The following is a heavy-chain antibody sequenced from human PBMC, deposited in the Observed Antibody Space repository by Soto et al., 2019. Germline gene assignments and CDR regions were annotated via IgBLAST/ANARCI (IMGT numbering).Heavy chain of an antibody. CDR2: ISPYNDDT. CDR3: ARGGYYDSSGARNYHYYGMDV. CDR1: GYSFSSYG. V-gene: IGHV1-18*01. J-gene: IGHJ6*02. D-gene: IGHD3-22*01. Sequence: ASVKVSCKASGYSFSSYGITWVRQAPGQGLEWLGWISPYNDDTKYAQRLQGRVTMTTDTSTRTAYMDIRGLRSDDAAIYYCARGGYYDSSGARNYHYYGMDVWGQGTTVTVSS.